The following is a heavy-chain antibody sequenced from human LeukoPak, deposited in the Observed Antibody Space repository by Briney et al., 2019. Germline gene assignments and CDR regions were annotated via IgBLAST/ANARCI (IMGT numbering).Heavy chain of an antibody. CDR3: ARPRLGSAWYFDY. D-gene: IGHD6-19*01. J-gene: IGHJ4*02. Sequence: GGSLRLSCVASGFSLSSYEMNWVRQAPGKGPEWLAYISTSSSTINYADSVRGRFTISGDDAKSLLYLQMSGLRVEDTALYYCARPRLGSAWYFDYWGRGTLVSVSS. CDR1: GFSLSSYE. CDR2: ISTSSSTI. V-gene: IGHV3-48*03.